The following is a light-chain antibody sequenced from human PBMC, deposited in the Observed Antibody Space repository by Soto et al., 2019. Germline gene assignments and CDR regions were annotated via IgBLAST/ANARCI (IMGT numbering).Light chain of an antibody. CDR2: DVS. CDR3: RSSTSGSTPVV. CDR1: SSDVGGYNY. Sequence: QSVLTQPASVSGSPGQSITISCTGTSSDVGGYNYVSWYQQHPGKAPKLMIYDVSNRPSGVSNRFSGSKSGNTASLTISGLQAEDEADYYCRSSTSGSTPVVFGGGTKLTVL. J-gene: IGLJ2*01. V-gene: IGLV2-14*01.